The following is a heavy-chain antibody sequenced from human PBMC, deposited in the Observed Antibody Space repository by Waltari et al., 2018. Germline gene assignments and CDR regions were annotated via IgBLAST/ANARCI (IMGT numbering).Heavy chain of an antibody. CDR2: ISSSSSYI. J-gene: IGHJ4*02. D-gene: IGHD3-16*01. CDR1: GFTFSSYS. Sequence: EVQLVESGGGLVKPGGSLRLSCAASGFTFSSYSMNWVRQAPGKGLEWVSSISSSSSYIYYADSVKGRFTISRDNAKNSLYLQMNSLRAEDTAVYYCARDPPLLGQRGGDYWGQGTLVTVSS. V-gene: IGHV3-21*01. CDR3: ARDPPLLGQRGGDY.